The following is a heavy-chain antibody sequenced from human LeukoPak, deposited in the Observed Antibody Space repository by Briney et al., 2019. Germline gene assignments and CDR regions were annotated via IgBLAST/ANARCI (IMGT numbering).Heavy chain of an antibody. CDR1: GFTFDDYA. D-gene: IGHD4-17*01. CDR2: ISGDGGST. V-gene: IGHV3-43*02. J-gene: IGHJ4*02. Sequence: QPGGSLRLSCAAAGFTFDDYAMHWVRQAPGKGLEWVSLISGDGGSTYYADTVKGRFTISRDNSKNSLYLQMNRLRTEDTALYYCAKDKLGGHYGDYYFDYWGQGTLVTVSS. CDR3: AKDKLGGHYGDYYFDY.